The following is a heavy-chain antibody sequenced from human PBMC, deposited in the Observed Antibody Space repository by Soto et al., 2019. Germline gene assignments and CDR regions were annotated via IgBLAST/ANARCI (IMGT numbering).Heavy chain of an antibody. V-gene: IGHV1-18*01. Sequence: QVQLVQSGAEVKKPGASVKVSCKASGYTFTSYGISWVRQAPGQGLEWMGWISAYKGNTNYAQKLQGRVTMTTDTSTSTAYMELRSLRSDDTAVYYCARVKIAAPYYYYGMDVWGQGTTVTVSS. D-gene: IGHD6-25*01. J-gene: IGHJ6*02. CDR2: ISAYKGNT. CDR1: GYTFTSYG. CDR3: ARVKIAAPYYYYGMDV.